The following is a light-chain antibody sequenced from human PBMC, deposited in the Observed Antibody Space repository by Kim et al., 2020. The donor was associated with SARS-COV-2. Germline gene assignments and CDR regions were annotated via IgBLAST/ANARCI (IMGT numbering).Light chain of an antibody. Sequence: QPVLTQPDSVSGSPGQSITISCTGTSKDVGRYNYVSWYQQHPGKAPKLMIYDVSKRPSGVSNRFSGSKSGNTASLTISGLQAEDEADYYCSSYTSSSTWMFGGGTQLTVL. CDR3: SSYTSSSTWM. CDR1: SKDVGRYNY. J-gene: IGLJ3*02. V-gene: IGLV2-14*01. CDR2: DVS.